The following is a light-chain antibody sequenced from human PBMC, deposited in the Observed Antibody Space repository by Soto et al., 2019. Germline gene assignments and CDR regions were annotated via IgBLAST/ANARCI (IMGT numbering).Light chain of an antibody. CDR1: QSVSSN. Sequence: EIVMTQSPATLSVSPGERATLSCRASQSVSSNLAWYQQKPGQAPRLLIYGASTRATGIPARFSGSGSGTEFTLTISSPQSEDFAGYYCQQYNNWPPLTFGGGTKVEIK. CDR3: QQYNNWPPLT. J-gene: IGKJ4*01. CDR2: GAS. V-gene: IGKV3-15*01.